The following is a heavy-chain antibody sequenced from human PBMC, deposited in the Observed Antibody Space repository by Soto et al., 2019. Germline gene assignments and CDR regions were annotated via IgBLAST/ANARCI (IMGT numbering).Heavy chain of an antibody. Sequence: PGESLKISCAASGFTFSGSAMHWVRQASGKGLEWVGRIRSKANSYATAYAASVKGRFTISRDDSKNTAYLQMNSLKTEDTAVYYCTRAGLAPPAGFDPWGQGTLVTVSS. V-gene: IGHV3-73*01. J-gene: IGHJ5*02. CDR1: GFTFSGSA. CDR3: TRAGLAPPAGFDP. CDR2: IRSKANSYAT.